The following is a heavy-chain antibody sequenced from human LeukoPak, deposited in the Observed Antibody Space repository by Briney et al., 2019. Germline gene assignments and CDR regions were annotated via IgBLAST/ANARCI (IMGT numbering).Heavy chain of an antibody. CDR3: ARGLYVWGSYRYYYFDY. V-gene: IGHV1-2*04. D-gene: IGHD3-16*02. CDR1: GYTFTGYY. Sequence: AASVKVSCKASGYTFTGYYMHWVRQAPGQGLEWMGWINPNSGGTNYAQKFQGWVTMTRDTSISTAYMELSRLRSDDTAVYYCARGLYVWGSYRYYYFDYWGQGTLVTVSS. J-gene: IGHJ4*02. CDR2: INPNSGGT.